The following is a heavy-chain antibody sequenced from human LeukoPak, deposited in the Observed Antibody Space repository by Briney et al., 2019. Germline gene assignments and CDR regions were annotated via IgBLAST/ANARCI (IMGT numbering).Heavy chain of an antibody. J-gene: IGHJ4*02. D-gene: IGHD4-17*01. CDR3: ARVPISTTARGYFDY. CDR1: GGSVSSGSYY. V-gene: IGHV4-61*01. Sequence: SETLSLTCTVSGGSVSSGSYYWSWIRQPPGKGLEWIGDIYYSGSTTYNPSLKSRVTISVDTSKNKFSLKLSSVTAADTAVYYCARVPISTTARGYFDYWGQGTLVTVSS. CDR2: IYYSGST.